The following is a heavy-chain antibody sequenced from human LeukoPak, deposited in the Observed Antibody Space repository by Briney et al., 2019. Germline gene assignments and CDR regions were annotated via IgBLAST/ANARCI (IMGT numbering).Heavy chain of an antibody. V-gene: IGHV4-59*01. Sequence: LETLSLTCTVSGGSISSYYWSWIRQPPGKGLEWIGYIYYSGSTNYNPSLKSRVTISVDTSKNQFSLKLSSVTAADTAVYYCARGTYYGSGNNWFDPWGQGTLVTVSS. CDR1: GGSISSYY. J-gene: IGHJ5*02. D-gene: IGHD3-10*01. CDR2: IYYSGST. CDR3: ARGTYYGSGNNWFDP.